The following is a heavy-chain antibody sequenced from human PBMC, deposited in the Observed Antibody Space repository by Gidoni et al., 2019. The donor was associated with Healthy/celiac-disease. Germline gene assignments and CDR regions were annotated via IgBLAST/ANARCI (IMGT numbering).Heavy chain of an antibody. V-gene: IGHV3-15*01. Sequence: EVQLVESGGGLVKPGGSLRLSCAASGFTVSNAWMSWVRQAPGKGLDWVGRIKSKTDVGTTDYAAPVKGRFTISRDDSKNTLYLQMNSLKTEDTAVYYCTYSTPYSSSLRDYWGQGTLVTVSS. CDR2: IKSKTDVGTT. CDR1: GFTVSNAW. CDR3: TYSTPYSSSLRDY. J-gene: IGHJ4*02. D-gene: IGHD6-6*01.